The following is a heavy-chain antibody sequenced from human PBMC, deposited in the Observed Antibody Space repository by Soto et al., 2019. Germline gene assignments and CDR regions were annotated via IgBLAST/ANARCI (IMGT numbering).Heavy chain of an antibody. CDR3: AREGYSSSSPYYYYYGMDV. J-gene: IGHJ6*02. CDR2: IIPIFGTA. Sequence: QVQLVQSGAEVKKPGSSVKVSCKASGGTFSSYAISWVRQAPGQGLEWMGGIIPIFGTANYAQKFQGRVTITADESPSTASMELSSLRSEDTAVYYCAREGYSSSSPYYYYYGMDVWGQGTTVTVSS. D-gene: IGHD6-6*01. CDR1: GGTFSSYA. V-gene: IGHV1-69*01.